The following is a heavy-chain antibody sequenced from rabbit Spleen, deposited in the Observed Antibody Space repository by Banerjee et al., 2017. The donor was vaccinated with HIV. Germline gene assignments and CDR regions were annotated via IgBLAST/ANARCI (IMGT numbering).Heavy chain of an antibody. CDR1: GFSFSNKAV. D-gene: IGHD8-1*01. CDR2: IDTGSSGFT. Sequence: QEQLLESGGGLVRPEGSLKLSCKASGFSFSNKAVMCWVRQAPGKGLEWIACIDTGSSGFTYFASWAKGRFTISKTSSTTVTLQVTSLTAADTATYFCARDSGTSFSSYGMDLWGQGTLVTVS. V-gene: IGHV1S45*01. J-gene: IGHJ6*01. CDR3: ARDSGTSFSSYGMDL.